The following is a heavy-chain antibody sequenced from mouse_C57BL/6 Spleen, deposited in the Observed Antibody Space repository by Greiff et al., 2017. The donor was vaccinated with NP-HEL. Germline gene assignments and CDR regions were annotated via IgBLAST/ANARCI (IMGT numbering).Heavy chain of an antibody. CDR3: ARGREFYAMDY. Sequence: QVQLKESGPELVKPGASVKISCKASGYSFTSYYIHWVKQRPGQGLEWIGWIYPGSGNTKYNEKFKGKATLTADTSSSTAYMQLSSLTSEDSAVYYCARGREFYAMDYWGQGTSVTVSS. J-gene: IGHJ4*01. V-gene: IGHV1-66*01. D-gene: IGHD3-1*01. CDR1: GYSFTSYY. CDR2: IYPGSGNT.